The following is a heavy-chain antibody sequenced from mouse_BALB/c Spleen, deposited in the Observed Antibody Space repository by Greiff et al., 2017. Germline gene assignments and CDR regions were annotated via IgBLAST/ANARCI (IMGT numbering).Heavy chain of an antibody. CDR2: IYPGDGGT. Sequence: QVPLPQSGAELARPGASVKLVCKASGYTFTSYGVQWGKQRPGQGLEWIGAIYPGDGGTRYTQKFKGKATLTADKSSSTAYMQLSSLASEDSAVYYCARSSSGILYAMDYWGQGTSVTVSS. CDR3: ARSSSGILYAMDY. CDR1: GYTFTSYG. J-gene: IGHJ4*01. V-gene: IGHV1-87*01. D-gene: IGHD3-1*01.